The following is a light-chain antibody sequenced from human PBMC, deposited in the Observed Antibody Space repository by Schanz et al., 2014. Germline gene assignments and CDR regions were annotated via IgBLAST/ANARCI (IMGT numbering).Light chain of an antibody. Sequence: QSVLTQPPSASGTPGQRVTISCSGGSSNIGSKTVNWYQQLPGMAPKLLIYSDNQRPSGVPDRFSGSKSGTSASLAISGLQSEDEADYYCSSYTTSSTLWVFGGGTKLTVL. CDR1: SSNIGSKT. CDR2: SDN. V-gene: IGLV1-44*01. CDR3: SSYTTSSTLWV. J-gene: IGLJ3*02.